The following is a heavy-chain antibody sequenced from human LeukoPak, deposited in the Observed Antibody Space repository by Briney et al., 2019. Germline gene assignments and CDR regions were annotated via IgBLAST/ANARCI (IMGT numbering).Heavy chain of an antibody. CDR2: IRYDGSNK. D-gene: IGHD4-23*01. CDR1: GFTFSSYG. Sequence: GGSLRLSCAASGFTFSSYGMHWVRQAPGKGLEWVAFIRYDGSNKYYADSVKGRFTISRDNSKNTLYLQMNSLRAEDTAVYYCAKVGADYGGNSRYASTLVYFDYWGQGTLVTVSS. CDR3: AKVGADYGGNSRYASTLVYFDY. J-gene: IGHJ4*02. V-gene: IGHV3-30*02.